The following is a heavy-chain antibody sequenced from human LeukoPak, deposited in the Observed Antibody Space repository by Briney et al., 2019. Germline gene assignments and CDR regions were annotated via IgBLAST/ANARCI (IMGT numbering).Heavy chain of an antibody. D-gene: IGHD3-22*01. V-gene: IGHV3-30-3*01. CDR2: ISYDGSNK. CDR1: GFTFSSYA. J-gene: IGHJ4*02. CDR3: ARALSITMIVVVSY. Sequence: GGSLRLSCAASGFTFSSYAMHWVRQAPGKGLEWVAGISYDGSNKYYADSVKGRFTISRDNSKNTLYLQMNSLRAEDTAVYYCARALSITMIVVVSYWGQGTLVTVSS.